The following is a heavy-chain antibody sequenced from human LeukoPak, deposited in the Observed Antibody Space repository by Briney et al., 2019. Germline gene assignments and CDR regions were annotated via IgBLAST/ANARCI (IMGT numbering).Heavy chain of an antibody. Sequence: GGSLRLSCAASGFTFSSYSMNWVRQAPRKGLEWVSSISSSSSYIYYADSVKGRFTISRDNAKNTLHLQMNSLRAEDTALYYCARRADCSSTSCPFDYWGQGTLVTVSS. V-gene: IGHV3-21*01. CDR1: GFTFSSYS. D-gene: IGHD2-2*01. CDR2: ISSSSSYI. CDR3: ARRADCSSTSCPFDY. J-gene: IGHJ4*02.